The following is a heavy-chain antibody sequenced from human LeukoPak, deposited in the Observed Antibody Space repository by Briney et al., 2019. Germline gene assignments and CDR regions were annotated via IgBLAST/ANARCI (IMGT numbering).Heavy chain of an antibody. J-gene: IGHJ4*02. D-gene: IGHD3-16*01. CDR2: IRAGGET. V-gene: IGHV3-23*01. CDR3: AKANWVSTADAVW. CDR1: GFSFSNYA. Sequence: GGSLRLSCAASGFSFSNYAMSWVRQAPARGPEWVSSIRAGGETFYAESVKGRFTLSRDDSRNTVYLQLNNLSVENTAIYYCAKANWVSTADAVWWGQGTQVTVSP.